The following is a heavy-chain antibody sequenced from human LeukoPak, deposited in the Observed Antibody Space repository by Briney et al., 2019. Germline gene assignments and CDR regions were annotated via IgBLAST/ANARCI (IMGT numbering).Heavy chain of an antibody. CDR3: ARDKSLYYYDSSGYWGYYFDY. CDR1: GFTFSSYG. J-gene: IGHJ4*02. D-gene: IGHD3-22*01. V-gene: IGHV3-33*08. Sequence: GGSLRLSCAASGFTFSSYGMHWVRQAPGKGLEWVAVIWNDGSNKYYADSVKGRFTISRDNSKNTLYLQMNSLRAEDTAVYYCARDKSLYYYDSSGYWGYYFDYWGQGTLVTVSS. CDR2: IWNDGSNK.